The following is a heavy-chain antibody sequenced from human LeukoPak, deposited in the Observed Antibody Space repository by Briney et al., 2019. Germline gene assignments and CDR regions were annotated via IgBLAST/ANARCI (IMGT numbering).Heavy chain of an antibody. V-gene: IGHV1-2*02. J-gene: IGHJ4*02. D-gene: IGHD2-2*01. CDR2: INPNSGGT. CDR3: ARDPRICSSTSCYAYYYFDY. CDR1: GYTFTGYY. Sequence: GASVKVSCKASGYTFTGYYMHWVRQAPGQGLEWMGWINPNSGGTNYAQKFQGRVTMTRDTSISTDYMELSRLRSDDTAVYYCARDPRICSSTSCYAYYYFDYWGQGTLVTVSS.